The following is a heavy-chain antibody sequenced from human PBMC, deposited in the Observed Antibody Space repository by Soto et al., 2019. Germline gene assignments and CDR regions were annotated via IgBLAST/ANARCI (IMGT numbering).Heavy chain of an antibody. Sequence: QVQLVESGGGVVQPGRSLRLSCAASGFTFSSYAMHWVRQAPGKGLEWVAVISYDGSNKYYADSVKGRFTISRDNSKNTPYLQMNSLGADDTVVYXXXXEVVAPTLSPNFDYWGQGTLVTVSS. CDR2: ISYDGSNK. V-gene: IGHV3-30-3*01. CDR3: XXEVVAPTLSPNFDY. D-gene: IGHD2-15*01. CDR1: GFTFSSYA. J-gene: IGHJ4*02.